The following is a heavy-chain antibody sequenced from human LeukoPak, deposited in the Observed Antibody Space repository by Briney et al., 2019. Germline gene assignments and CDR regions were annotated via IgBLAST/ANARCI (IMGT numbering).Heavy chain of an antibody. CDR2: ISGSGDST. CDR1: GFTFSSYA. Sequence: PGGSLRLSCAASGFTFSSYAMSWVRQAPGKGLEWVSAISGSGDSTYYGDSVKGRFTISRDNSKNTLYLQMNSLRAEDTAVYYCARHNYYDSSGFAGNWFDPWGQGTLVTVSS. D-gene: IGHD3-22*01. J-gene: IGHJ5*02. V-gene: IGHV3-23*01. CDR3: ARHNYYDSSGFAGNWFDP.